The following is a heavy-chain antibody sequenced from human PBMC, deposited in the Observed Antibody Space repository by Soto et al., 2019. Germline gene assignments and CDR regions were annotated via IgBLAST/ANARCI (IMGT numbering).Heavy chain of an antibody. J-gene: IGHJ4*02. V-gene: IGHV3-23*01. CDR1: GFNFKKFA. D-gene: IGHD6-19*01. CDR2: ISCCGVAT. CDR3: AKADGEQWLVPHLDN. Sequence: GASLSLSCVASGFNFKKFAMAWVLQAPGEGLEWVSGISCCGVATSYADSVKGRFSIARDDSKNTLSLQMNSLRVEDTAQYYCAKADGEQWLVPHLDNWGQGTLVTVSS.